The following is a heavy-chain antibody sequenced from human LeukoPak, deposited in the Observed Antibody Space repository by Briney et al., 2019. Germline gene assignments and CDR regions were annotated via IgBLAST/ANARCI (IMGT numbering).Heavy chain of an antibody. CDR1: GFTFGIYS. CDR3: ARDQSGMYDFWSGFDY. Sequence: GGSLRLSCAASGFTFGIYSMNWVRQAPGKGLEWVSSISSSSSYIYYADSVKGRFTISRDNAKNSLYLQMDSLRAEDTAVYYCARDQSGMYDFWSGFDYWGQGTLVTVSS. J-gene: IGHJ4*02. CDR2: ISSSSSYI. D-gene: IGHD3-3*01. V-gene: IGHV3-21*01.